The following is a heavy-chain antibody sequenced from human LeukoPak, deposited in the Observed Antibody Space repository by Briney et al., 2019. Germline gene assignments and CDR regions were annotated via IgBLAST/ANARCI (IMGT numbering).Heavy chain of an antibody. J-gene: IGHJ4*02. CDR2: ISSNYILI. CDR1: GFSFSAYT. CDR3: ARGLARTSMVTRGGVRFDY. D-gene: IGHD5-18*01. Sequence: GGSLRLSCAASGFSFSAYTMIWVRQAPGKGLEWVSSISSNYILISYAESVKGRFTISRDNAKNSLYLQMHSLRAEDTAMYYCARGLARTSMVTRGGVRFDYWGQGTLVTVSS. V-gene: IGHV3-21*01.